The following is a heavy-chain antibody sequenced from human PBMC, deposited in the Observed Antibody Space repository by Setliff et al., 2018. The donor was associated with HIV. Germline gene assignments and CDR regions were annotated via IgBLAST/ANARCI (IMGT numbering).Heavy chain of an antibody. V-gene: IGHV1-69*10. Sequence: ASVKVSCKASGYTFTSYAMHWVRQAPGQGLEWMGGAIPMLGIANHVHKFQGRVTITADKSTSTAYMELNSLRSEDTALYYCAGSILTGYYTFGADYWGQGTLVTVSS. CDR1: GYTFTSYA. D-gene: IGHD3-9*01. J-gene: IGHJ4*02. CDR3: AGSILTGYYTFGADY. CDR2: AIPMLGIA.